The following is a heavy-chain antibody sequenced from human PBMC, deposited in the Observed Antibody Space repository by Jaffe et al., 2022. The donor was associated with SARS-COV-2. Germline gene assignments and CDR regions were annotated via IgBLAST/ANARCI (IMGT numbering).Heavy chain of an antibody. CDR3: AKGYCGGDCYNSYFYYFMDV. J-gene: IGHJ6*03. Sequence: EVQLVESGGGLVQPGGSLRLSCAASGFIFSSYAMTWVRQAPGKGLEWVSATSGSGGSTYYADSVRGRFTISRDTSRNKFYLQMNSLRAEDTAVYFCAKGYCGGDCYNSYFYYFMDVWGKGTTVTVSS. CDR2: TSGSGGST. D-gene: IGHD2-21*02. CDR1: GFIFSSYA. V-gene: IGHV3-23*04.